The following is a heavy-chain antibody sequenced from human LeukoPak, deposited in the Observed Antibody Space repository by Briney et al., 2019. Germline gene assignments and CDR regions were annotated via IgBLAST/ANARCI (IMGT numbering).Heavy chain of an antibody. D-gene: IGHD2-2*01. Sequence: EWMGWISAYNGNTNYAQKLQGRVTMTTDTSTSTAYMELRSLRSDDTAVYYCARVIGYCSSDWGQGTLVTVSS. CDR3: ARVIGYCSSD. J-gene: IGHJ4*02. CDR2: ISAYNGNT. V-gene: IGHV1-18*01.